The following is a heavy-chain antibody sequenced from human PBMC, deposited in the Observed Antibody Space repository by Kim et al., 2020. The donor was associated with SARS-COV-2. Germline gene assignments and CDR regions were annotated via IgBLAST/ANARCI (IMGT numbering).Heavy chain of an antibody. D-gene: IGHD2-15*01. CDR2: ISGSGDST. V-gene: IGHV3-23*01. CDR1: GFTFSSYA. CDR3: AKDRSSGGSCYNY. Sequence: GGSLRLSCAVSGFTFSSYAMTWVRQAPGKGLEWVSVISGSGDSTDYADSVKGRFIISRDNSKNTLYLQMNSLRAEDTAVYYCAKDRSSGGSCYNYWGQGT. J-gene: IGHJ4*02.